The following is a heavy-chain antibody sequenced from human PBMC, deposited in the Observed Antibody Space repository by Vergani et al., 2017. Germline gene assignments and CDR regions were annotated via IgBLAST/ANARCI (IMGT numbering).Heavy chain of an antibody. CDR2: IKEDGTEK. J-gene: IGHJ4*02. V-gene: IGHV3-7*01. CDR1: GGTFSSYA. Sequence: VQLVQSGAEVKKPGSSVKVSCKASGGTFSSYAISWVRQAPGKGLEWVANIKEDGTEKYYLDSVKGRFTISRDIAEHSIYLEMNSLRVEDTAVYYCAREGVPRCCIVGAPDFWGQGTQVTVSS. D-gene: IGHD1-26*01. CDR3: AREGVPRCCIVGAPDF.